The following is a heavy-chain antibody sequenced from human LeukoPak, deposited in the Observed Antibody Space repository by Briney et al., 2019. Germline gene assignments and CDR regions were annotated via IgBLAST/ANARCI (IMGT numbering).Heavy chain of an antibody. V-gene: IGHV4-59*01. CDR1: GGSISRYY. Sequence: SETLSLTCTVSGGSISRYYWSWIRQPPGKGLEWIGYIYDSGNTNYNPSLKSRVTISVDTSKNQFSLNLRSVTTADTAVYYCARDHYGYYDAFDICGQGTMFTVSS. CDR2: IYDSGNT. D-gene: IGHD1-26*01. CDR3: ARDHYGYYDAFDI. J-gene: IGHJ3*02.